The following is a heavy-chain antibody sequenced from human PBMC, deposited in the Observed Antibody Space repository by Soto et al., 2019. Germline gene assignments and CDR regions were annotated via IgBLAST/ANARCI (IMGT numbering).Heavy chain of an antibody. CDR2: ISFDGNTQ. CDR1: GFTFSDYA. Sequence: GGSLRLSCAASGFTFSDYAMHWVRQAPGRGLEWVAAISFDGNTQFYADSVKGRFTISRDDSKNTLYLQMNSLRAADTALFFCAKVGVVTSINDGFDTWGQGTMVTV. D-gene: IGHD2-21*02. J-gene: IGHJ3*02. CDR3: AKVGVVTSINDGFDT. V-gene: IGHV3-30*04.